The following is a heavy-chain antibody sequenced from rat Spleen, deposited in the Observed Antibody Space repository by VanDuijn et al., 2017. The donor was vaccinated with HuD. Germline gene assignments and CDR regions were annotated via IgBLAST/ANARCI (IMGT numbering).Heavy chain of an antibody. CDR1: GFTFNNYW. D-gene: IGHD1-2*01. Sequence: EVQLVESGGGLVQPGRSLKLSCVASGFTFNNYWMTWIRQAPGKGLEWVASITNTGGSTYYPDSVKGRFTISRDNAKSPLYLQMNSLRSEDTATYYCTRDRHYYSSYIGLGFAYWGQGTLVTVSS. CDR3: TRDRHYYSSYIGLGFAY. CDR2: ITNTGGST. V-gene: IGHV5-31*01. J-gene: IGHJ3*01.